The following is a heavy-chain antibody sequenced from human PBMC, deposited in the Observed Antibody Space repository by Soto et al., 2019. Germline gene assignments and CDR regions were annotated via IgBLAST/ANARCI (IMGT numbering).Heavy chain of an antibody. CDR3: ASTLAAAGGYYGMDV. V-gene: IGHV1-2*04. CDR2: INPNSGGT. D-gene: IGHD6-13*01. J-gene: IGHJ6*02. CDR1: GYTFTGYY. Sequence: RASVKVSCKASGYTFTGYYMHWVRQAPGQGLEWMRWINPNSGGTNYAQKFQGWVTMTRDTSISTAYMELSRLRSDDTAVYYCASTLAAAGGYYGMDVWGQGTTVTVSS.